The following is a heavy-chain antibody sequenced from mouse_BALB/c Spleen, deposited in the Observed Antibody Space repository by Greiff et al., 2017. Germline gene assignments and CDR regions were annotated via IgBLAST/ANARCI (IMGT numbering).Heavy chain of an antibody. V-gene: IGHV14-3*02. CDR2: IDPANGNT. D-gene: IGHD2-14*01. CDR1: GFNINDSY. Sequence: EVQGVESGAELVKPGASVKLSCTASGFNINDSYMYWVKQRPEQGLEWIGRIDPANGNTKYDPKFQGKVTISVDTSSNTAYLQISSLTAEDTAVFYCARFGDYRDDPYWGQGTLVTVSA. J-gene: IGHJ3*01. CDR3: ARFGDYRDDPY.